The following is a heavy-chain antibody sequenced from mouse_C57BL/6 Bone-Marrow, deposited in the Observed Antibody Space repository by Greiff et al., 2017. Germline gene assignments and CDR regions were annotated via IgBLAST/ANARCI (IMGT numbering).Heavy chain of an antibody. J-gene: IGHJ3*01. CDR2: IDPENGDT. CDR3: STGGYSGGFAY. D-gene: IGHD2-3*01. CDR1: GFNIKDDY. V-gene: IGHV14-4*01. Sequence: VQLKQSGAELVRPGASVKLSCTASGFNIKDDYMHWVKQRPEQGLEWIGGIDPENGDTEYAAKFQGKATITADTSSNTAYLQLSSLSSEDTAVCYCSTGGYSGGFAYWCQGTLVSVSA.